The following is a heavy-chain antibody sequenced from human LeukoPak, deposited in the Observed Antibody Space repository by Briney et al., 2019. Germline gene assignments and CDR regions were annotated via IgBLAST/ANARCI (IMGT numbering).Heavy chain of an antibody. V-gene: IGHV3-23*01. Sequence: GGSLRLSCAPSGFTFNSYAMSWVRQAPEKGLEWVATISGSGGGTYYADSVKGRFTISRDDSKNTLYLQMNSLRAEDTAVYYCAKDLGRYRNNYFDYWGQGTLVTVSS. CDR2: ISGSGGGT. J-gene: IGHJ4*02. D-gene: IGHD1-26*01. CDR3: AKDLGRYRNNYFDY. CDR1: GFTFNSYA.